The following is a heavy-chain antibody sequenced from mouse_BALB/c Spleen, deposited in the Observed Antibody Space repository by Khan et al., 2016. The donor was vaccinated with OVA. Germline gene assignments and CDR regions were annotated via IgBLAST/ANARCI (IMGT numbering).Heavy chain of an antibody. CDR1: GFSLSRYN. CDR3: ARAYYRYYGYYAMDY. V-gene: IGHV2-6-4*01. J-gene: IGHJ4*01. CDR2: IWGGGGT. D-gene: IGHD2-14*01. Sequence: QVQLKQSGPGLVAPSQSLSITCTVSGFSLSRYNIHWVRQPPGKGLEWLGMIWGGGGTDYNSTLKSRMSISKDNSKRPVFLKMNSLQTDDTAMYYCARAYYRYYGYYAMDYWGQGTSVTVSS.